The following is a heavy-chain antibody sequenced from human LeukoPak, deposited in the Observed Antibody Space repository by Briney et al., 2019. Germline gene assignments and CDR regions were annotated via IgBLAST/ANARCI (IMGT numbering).Heavy chain of an antibody. CDR1: GYTFTDYY. CDR2: INPNSGGT. J-gene: IGHJ4*02. D-gene: IGHD6-13*01. V-gene: IGHV1-2*02. Sequence: ASVKVSCKASGYTFTDYYMHWVRQAPGQGLEWMGWINPNSGGTNYAQKFQGRVTMTRDTSISTAYMDLSRLRSDDTAVYYCLRDIAPPGSWLFDIWGQGTRVTVSS. CDR3: LRDIAPPGSWLFDI.